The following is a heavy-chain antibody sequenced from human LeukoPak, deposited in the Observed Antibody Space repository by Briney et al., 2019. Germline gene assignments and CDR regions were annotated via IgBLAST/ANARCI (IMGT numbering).Heavy chain of an antibody. J-gene: IGHJ6*03. V-gene: IGHV3-9*01. CDR3: AHLYYDYMDV. Sequence: PGGSLRLSCAASGFTFDDYAMHWVRQAPGKGLEWVSGISWNSGSIGYADSVKGRFTISRDNAKNSLYLQMNSLRAEDTAVYYCAHLYYDYMDVWGKGTTVIVSS. CDR1: GFTFDDYA. CDR2: ISWNSGSI.